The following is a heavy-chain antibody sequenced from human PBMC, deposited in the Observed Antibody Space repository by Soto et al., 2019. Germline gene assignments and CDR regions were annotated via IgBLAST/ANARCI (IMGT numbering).Heavy chain of an antibody. D-gene: IGHD3-10*01. V-gene: IGHV1-18*01. CDR3: ARGLGYYGSGIDGAFDI. CDR2: ISAYNGNT. Sequence: QVQLVQSGAEVKKPGASVKVSCKASGYTFTSYGISWVRQAPGQGLEWMGWISAYNGNTNYAQKLQGRVTMTTDTSTSTAYMELRSLRSDNTAVYYCARGLGYYGSGIDGAFDIWGQGTMVTVSS. CDR1: GYTFTSYG. J-gene: IGHJ3*02.